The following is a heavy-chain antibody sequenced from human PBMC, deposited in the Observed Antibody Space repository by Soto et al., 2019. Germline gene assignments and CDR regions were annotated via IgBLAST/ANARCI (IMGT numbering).Heavy chain of an antibody. CDR2: IYYSGST. V-gene: IGHV4-30-4*01. Sequence: SETLSLTCTVSGGSISSGDYYWSWIRQPPGKGLEWIGSIYYSGSTYYNPSLKSRVIISADTSENQFSLKLSSVTAADTAVYHCARDRRLAGTDYWGQGTLVTVSS. J-gene: IGHJ4*02. D-gene: IGHD2-15*01. CDR3: ARDRRLAGTDY. CDR1: GGSISSGDYY.